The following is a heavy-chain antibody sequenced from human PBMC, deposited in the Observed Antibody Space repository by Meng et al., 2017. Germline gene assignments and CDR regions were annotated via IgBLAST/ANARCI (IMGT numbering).Heavy chain of an antibody. Sequence: SETLSLTCTVSGGSISSGGYYWSWIRQHPGKGLEWIGYIYYSGSTYYNPSLKSLATISVDTSKNQFSLKLSSVTAADTAVYYRARGSNLVRGVPGWFDPWGQGTLVTVSS. D-gene: IGHD3-10*01. CDR2: IYYSGST. J-gene: IGHJ5*02. CDR1: GGSISSGGYY. CDR3: ARGSNLVRGVPGWFDP. V-gene: IGHV4-31*01.